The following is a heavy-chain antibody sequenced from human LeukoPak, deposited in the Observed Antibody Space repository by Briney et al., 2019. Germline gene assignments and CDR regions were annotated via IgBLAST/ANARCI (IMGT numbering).Heavy chain of an antibody. CDR2: INPNSGGT. Sequence: ASVKVSCKASGYTFTGYYVHWVRQAPGQGLEWMGWINPNSGGTNYAQKFQGRVTMARDTSISTAYMELSRLRSDDTAVYYCARDLKRSRARWENLGLDPWGQGTLVTVSS. D-gene: IGHD3-16*01. CDR1: GYTFTGYY. J-gene: IGHJ5*02. CDR3: ARDLKRSRARWENLGLDP. V-gene: IGHV1-2*02.